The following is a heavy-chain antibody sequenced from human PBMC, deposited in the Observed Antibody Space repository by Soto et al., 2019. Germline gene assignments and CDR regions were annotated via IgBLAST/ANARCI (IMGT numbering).Heavy chain of an antibody. D-gene: IGHD1-20*01. CDR3: TRHDPLNWNHLFDY. V-gene: IGHV3-73*01. J-gene: IGHJ4*02. Sequence: PGGSLRLSCAASGFTFSGSAMHWVRQASGKGLEWVGRIRSKANSYATAYAASVKGRFTISRDDSKNTAYLQMNSLKTEDTAVYYCTRHDPLNWNHLFDYWGQGTLVTVSS. CDR1: GFTFSGSA. CDR2: IRSKANSYAT.